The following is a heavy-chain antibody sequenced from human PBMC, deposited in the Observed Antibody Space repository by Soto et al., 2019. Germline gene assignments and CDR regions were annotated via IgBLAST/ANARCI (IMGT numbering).Heavy chain of an antibody. V-gene: IGHV3-74*01. CDR2: LNSDGTIT. CDR1: GFTFSTFW. D-gene: IGHD2-2*03. J-gene: IGHJ6*02. CDR3: VRDGYPAWVYGVDV. Sequence: GGSLRLSCAASGFTFSTFWMHWVRQVPGKGLVCVSRLNSDGTITNYADSVKGRFTIFRDNAMNTVYLQMNSLRAEDTAIYYCVRDGYPAWVYGVDVWGQGTTVTVSS.